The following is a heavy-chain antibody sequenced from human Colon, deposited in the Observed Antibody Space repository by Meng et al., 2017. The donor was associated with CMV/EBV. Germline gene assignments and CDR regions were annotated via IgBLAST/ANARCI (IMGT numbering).Heavy chain of an antibody. J-gene: IGHJ4*02. CDR2: IRYDGTNK. Sequence: GESLKISCAASGFTFSSYGMNWVRQAPGKGLEWVAFIRYDGTNKYYGDSVRGRFTISRDNSENTLYLQMNSLRAGDTAIYYCAKDHRYYWGQGTLVTVSS. CDR1: GFTFSSYG. CDR3: AKDHRYY. V-gene: IGHV3-30*02.